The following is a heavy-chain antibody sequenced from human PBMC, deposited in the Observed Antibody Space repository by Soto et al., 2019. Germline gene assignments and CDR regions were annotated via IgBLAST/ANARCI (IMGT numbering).Heavy chain of an antibody. D-gene: IGHD4-17*01. CDR2: ISYDGSDQ. J-gene: IGHJ4*02. V-gene: IGHV3-30*18. CDR3: AKDTGADY. Sequence: QVHLVESGGGVVQPGRSLRLSCAASGFTFSSYGMYWVRQAPGKGLEWVARISYDGSDQFYGDSVKGRFTISRDNSKNILYVQMNSLRSEDTAVYYCAKDTGADYWGQGTVVTVSA. CDR1: GFTFSSYG.